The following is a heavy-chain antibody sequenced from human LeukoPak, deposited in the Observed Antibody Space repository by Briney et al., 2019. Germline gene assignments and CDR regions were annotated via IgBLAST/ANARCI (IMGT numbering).Heavy chain of an antibody. Sequence: PSETLSLTCTVSGGSISSSSYYWGWIRQPPGKGLEWVSYISSSSSTIYYADSVKGRFTISRDNAKNSLYLQMNSLRAEDTAVYYCARESYGGKDYWGQGTLVTVSS. V-gene: IGHV3-11*04. J-gene: IGHJ4*02. CDR2: ISSSSSTI. D-gene: IGHD4-23*01. CDR1: GGSISSSSYY. CDR3: ARESYGGKDY.